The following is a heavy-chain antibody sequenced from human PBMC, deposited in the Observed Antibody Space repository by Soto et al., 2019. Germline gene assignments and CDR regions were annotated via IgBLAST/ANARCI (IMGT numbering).Heavy chain of an antibody. CDR2: IYYSGST. V-gene: IGHV4-61*01. CDR1: GGSVSSGSYY. D-gene: IGHD3-22*01. Sequence: PSETLSLTCTVSGGSVSSGSYYWSWIRQPPGKGLEWIGYIYYSGSTNYNPSLKSRVTISVDTSKNQFSLKLSSVTAADPAVYYCSRGMYYYDSSGYYYWGQGTLVTVSS. J-gene: IGHJ4*02. CDR3: SRGMYYYDSSGYYY.